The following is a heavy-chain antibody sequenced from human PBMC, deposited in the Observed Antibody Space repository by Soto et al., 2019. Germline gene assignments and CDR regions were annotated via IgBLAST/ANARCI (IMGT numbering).Heavy chain of an antibody. CDR1: GFTFDDYA. Sequence: GGSLRLSCAASGFTFDDYAMHWVRQAPGKGLEWVSGISWNSGSIGYADSVKGRFTISRDNAKNSLYLQMNSLRAEDTALYYCAKDKFVAAPSGAFDIWGQGTMVTVSS. CDR3: AKDKFVAAPSGAFDI. V-gene: IGHV3-9*01. D-gene: IGHD2-2*01. CDR2: ISWNSGSI. J-gene: IGHJ3*02.